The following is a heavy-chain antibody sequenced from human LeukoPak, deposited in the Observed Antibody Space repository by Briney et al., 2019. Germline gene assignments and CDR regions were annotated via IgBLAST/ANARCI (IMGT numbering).Heavy chain of an antibody. CDR3: ARSDYDTSKFDL. CDR2: IYHSGST. CDR1: GDSISSYY. V-gene: IGHV4-59*01. D-gene: IGHD3-22*01. Sequence: SETLSLTCTVPGDSISSYYWSWIRQPPGKGLEWIGYIYHSGSTNYNPSLKSRVTISVDTSKNQFSLKLSSVTAADTAVYYCARSDYDTSKFDLWGRGTLVTVSS. J-gene: IGHJ2*01.